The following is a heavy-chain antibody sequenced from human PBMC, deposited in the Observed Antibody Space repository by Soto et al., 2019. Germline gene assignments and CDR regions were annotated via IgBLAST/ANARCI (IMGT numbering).Heavy chain of an antibody. Sequence: PSETLFLTCAVYGGSFSGYYWSWIRQPPGKGLEWIGEINHSGSTNYNPSLKSRVTISVDTSKNQFSLKLSSVTAADTAVYYCARGLNYYDSSGYPVAGDAFDIWGQGTMVT. CDR1: GGSFSGYY. V-gene: IGHV4-34*01. D-gene: IGHD3-22*01. J-gene: IGHJ3*02. CDR3: ARGLNYYDSSGYPVAGDAFDI. CDR2: INHSGST.